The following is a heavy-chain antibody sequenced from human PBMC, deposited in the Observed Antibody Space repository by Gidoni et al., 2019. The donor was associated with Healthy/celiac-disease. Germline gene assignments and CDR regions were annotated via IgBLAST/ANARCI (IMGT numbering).Heavy chain of an antibody. CDR1: CYTFTSYG. V-gene: IGHV1-18*01. D-gene: IGHD3-3*01. J-gene: IGHJ6*02. CDR3: ARSSIKIFGVVIREAFQREYYYGMDV. Sequence: QVQLVQSGAEVKKPGASVKFSCKASCYTFTSYGIRWVRQAPGQGLEWLGSISAYNGNTNYAQKLQDRVTMTRDTYTSKGYMEMRSLRSDDTAVYYCARSSIKIFGVVIREAFQREYYYGMDVWGQGTTVTVAS. CDR2: ISAYNGNT.